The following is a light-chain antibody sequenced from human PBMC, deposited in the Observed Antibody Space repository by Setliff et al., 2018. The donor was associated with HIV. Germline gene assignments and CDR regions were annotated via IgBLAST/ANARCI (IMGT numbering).Light chain of an antibody. CDR2: QAT. J-gene: IGLJ1*01. CDR1: SNDVGRYDL. V-gene: IGLV2-23*01. Sequence: SVLTQPASVSGSPGQSITISCTGTSNDVGRYDLVSWYQQHPAMAPKLIIYQATRRPSGVSNRFSGSKSGNEASLTISGLQAEDEADYYCCSNTGSNTFVFGTGTKVTVL. CDR3: CSNTGSNTFV.